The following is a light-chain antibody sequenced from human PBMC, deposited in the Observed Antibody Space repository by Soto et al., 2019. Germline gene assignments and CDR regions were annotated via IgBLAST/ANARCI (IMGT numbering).Light chain of an antibody. CDR1: SSDVGNYNL. CDR2: EGN. CDR3: CSYAGSNTYV. V-gene: IGLV2-23*01. Sequence: QSVLTQPASVSGSPGQSITVFCTGTSSDVGNYNLVSWYQHHPGEAPQLIVYEGNKRPSGVSNRFSGSKSGNTASLTFSGLQAEDEADYYCCSYAGSNTYVFGTGTKVTVL. J-gene: IGLJ1*01.